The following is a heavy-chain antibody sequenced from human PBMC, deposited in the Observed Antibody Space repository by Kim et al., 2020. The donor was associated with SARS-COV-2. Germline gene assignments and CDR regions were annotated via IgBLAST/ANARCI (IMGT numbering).Heavy chain of an antibody. D-gene: IGHD6-13*01. Sequence: GGSLRLSCAASGFTFSSYSMNWVRQAPGKGLEWVSSISSSSSYIYYADSVKGRFTISRDNAKNSLYLQMNSLRAEDTAVYYCARDGGDRYSSSWYHYYYGMDVWGQGTTVTVSS. CDR3: ARDGGDRYSSSWYHYYYGMDV. CDR2: ISSSSSYI. J-gene: IGHJ6*02. CDR1: GFTFSSYS. V-gene: IGHV3-21*01.